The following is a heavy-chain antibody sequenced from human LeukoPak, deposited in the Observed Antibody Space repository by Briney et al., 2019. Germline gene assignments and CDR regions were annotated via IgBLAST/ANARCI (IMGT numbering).Heavy chain of an antibody. D-gene: IGHD6-13*01. CDR2: IYYSGST. J-gene: IGHJ4*02. Sequence: PSETLSLTCTVSGGSIRSYYWSWIRQPPGKGLEWIGYIYYSGSTNYNPSLKSRVTISVDTSENQLSLKLSSVTAADTAVYYCARAHSSSWYMDYWGQGTLVTVSS. CDR1: GGSIRSYY. V-gene: IGHV4-59*01. CDR3: ARAHSSSWYMDY.